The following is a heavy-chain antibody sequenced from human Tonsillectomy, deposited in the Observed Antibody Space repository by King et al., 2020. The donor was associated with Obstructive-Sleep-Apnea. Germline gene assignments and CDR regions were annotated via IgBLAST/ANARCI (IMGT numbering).Heavy chain of an antibody. V-gene: IGHV4-39*01. D-gene: IGHD1-14*01. Sequence: QLQESGPGLVKPSETLSLTCTVSGGSISSTDYYWGWIRQPPGKGLEWIGSIYYTGSTFYNPSLKSRVTISVDTSKNQFFLKLWSVTAADSAVYYCARHYVFGPGNYKALDSWGQGTLVTVSS. J-gene: IGHJ5*02. CDR2: IYYTGST. CDR1: GGSISSTDYY. CDR3: ARHYVFGPGNYKALDS.